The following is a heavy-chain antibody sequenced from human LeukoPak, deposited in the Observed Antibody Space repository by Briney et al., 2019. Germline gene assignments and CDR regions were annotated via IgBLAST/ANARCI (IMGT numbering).Heavy chain of an antibody. CDR2: IKNDGSGI. CDR3: ARERGVSHPFDY. D-gene: IGHD2-21*01. Sequence: GGSLRLSCAASGFNFINTWMHWVRQVPGKGLVWVARIKNDGSGIIYADSVKGRFTISRDNARNTLYLQMNSLRAEDTAVYYCARERGVSHPFDYWGQGTLVTVSS. J-gene: IGHJ4*02. CDR1: GFNFINTW. V-gene: IGHV3-74*01.